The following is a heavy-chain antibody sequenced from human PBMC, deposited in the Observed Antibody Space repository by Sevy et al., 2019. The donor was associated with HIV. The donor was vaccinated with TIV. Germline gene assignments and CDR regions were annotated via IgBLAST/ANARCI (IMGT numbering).Heavy chain of an antibody. Sequence: GGSLRLSCAASGFSVNSNYMTWVRQAPGKGLEGVSVIYSDETTYHADSVKDRFTISRDNSKNMLYLQMSSLRAADTAIYYCAGGKSGYGYALNYWGQGTLVTVSS. CDR2: IYSDETT. J-gene: IGHJ4*02. CDR3: AGGKSGYGYALNY. D-gene: IGHD5-18*01. CDR1: GFSVNSNY. V-gene: IGHV3-66*01.